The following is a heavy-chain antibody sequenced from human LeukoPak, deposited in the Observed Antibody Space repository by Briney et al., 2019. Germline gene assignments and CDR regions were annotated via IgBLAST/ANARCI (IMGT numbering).Heavy chain of an antibody. CDR1: GFTFSSYW. CDR2: IYSGGST. J-gene: IGHJ6*04. CDR3: ARDRPVLI. Sequence: GGSLRLSCAASGFTFSSYWMSWVRQAPGKGLEWVSVIYSGGSTYYADSVKGRFTISRDNSKNTLYLQMNSLRAEDTAVYYCARDRPVLIWGKGTTVTVSS. V-gene: IGHV3-53*01. D-gene: IGHD3-10*01.